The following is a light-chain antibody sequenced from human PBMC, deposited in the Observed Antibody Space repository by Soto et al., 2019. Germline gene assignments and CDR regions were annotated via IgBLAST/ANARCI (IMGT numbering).Light chain of an antibody. J-gene: IGLJ3*02. V-gene: IGLV2-14*01. CDR1: SSDVGGSNY. Sequence: QSALTQPASVSGSPRQSITITCTGTSSDVGGSNYVSWHQQRPGKVPKLIIYAVTNRPSGVSTRFSGSKSGNTAFLTISALQAEDDADYYCSSFTTTDTWVFGGGTQLTVL. CDR2: AVT. CDR3: SSFTTTDTWV.